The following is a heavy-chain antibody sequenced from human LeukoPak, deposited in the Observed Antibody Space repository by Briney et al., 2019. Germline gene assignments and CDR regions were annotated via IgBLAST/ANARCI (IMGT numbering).Heavy chain of an antibody. CDR1: GGSISSGGYY. J-gene: IGHJ3*02. D-gene: IGHD6-19*01. CDR2: IYHSGST. CDR3: ARESPIEGGVLIQGYSSARGAFDI. V-gene: IGHV4-30-2*01. Sequence: PSQTLSLTCTVSGGSISSGGYYWSWIRQPPGKGLEWIGYIYHSGSTNYNPSLKSRVTISVDKSKNQFSLKLSSVTAADTAVYYCARESPIEGGVLIQGYSSARGAFDIWGQGTMVTVSS.